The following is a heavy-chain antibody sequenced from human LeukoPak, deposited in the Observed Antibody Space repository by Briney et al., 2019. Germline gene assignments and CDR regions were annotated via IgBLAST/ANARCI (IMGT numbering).Heavy chain of an antibody. CDR3: ARVVFYQDRGTMATIKGEGYYFDY. V-gene: IGHV4-4*07. J-gene: IGHJ4*02. D-gene: IGHD5-12*01. Sequence: SETLSLTCTVSGGSISSYYWSWIRQPAGKGLEWIGRIYTSGSTNYNPSLKSRVTMSVDTSKNQFSLKLSSVTAADTAVYYCARVVFYQDRGTMATIKGEGYYFDYWGQGTLVTVSS. CDR2: IYTSGST. CDR1: GGSISSYY.